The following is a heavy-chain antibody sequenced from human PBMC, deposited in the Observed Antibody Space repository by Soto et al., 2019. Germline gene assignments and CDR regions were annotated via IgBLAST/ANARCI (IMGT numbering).Heavy chain of an antibody. CDR2: IIPIFGTA. J-gene: IGHJ4*02. D-gene: IGHD3-22*01. V-gene: IGHV1-69*01. Sequence: QVQLVQSGAEVKKPGSSVKVSCKASGGTFSSYAISWVRQAPGQGLEWMGGIIPIFGTANYARKFQGRVTITADESTSTAYMELSSLRSEDTAVYYCARDARKYYYDSSGALYYFDYWGQGTLVTVSS. CDR3: ARDARKYYYDSSGALYYFDY. CDR1: GGTFSSYA.